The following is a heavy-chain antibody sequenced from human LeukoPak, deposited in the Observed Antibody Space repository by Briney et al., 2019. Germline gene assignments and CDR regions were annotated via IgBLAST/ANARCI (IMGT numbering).Heavy chain of an antibody. CDR1: GYTFTSYY. CDR2: MNPSCGST. V-gene: IGHV1-46*01. CDR3: ARAICPAAGAYNWFDP. D-gene: IGHD6-13*01. Sequence: ASVKLSCKASGYTFTSYYMHWVRQAPGPGLEWMGIMNPSCGSTSYAQKFQGRFTMTRDMSTSTVYMELSSLRSEDTAVYYCARAICPAAGAYNWFDPWGQGTLVTVSS. J-gene: IGHJ5*02.